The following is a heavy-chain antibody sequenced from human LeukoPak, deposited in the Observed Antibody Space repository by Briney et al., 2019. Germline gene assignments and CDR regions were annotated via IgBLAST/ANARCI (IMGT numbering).Heavy chain of an antibody. D-gene: IGHD4-17*01. J-gene: IGHJ5*02. V-gene: IGHV1-18*01. CDR3: ARDDYGEPGWFDP. CDR2: ISGYDGNT. Sequence: ASVKVSCKASGYTFSSYGISWVRQAPGQGLEWMGWISGYDGNTKYAQKLQGRVSLTTDSSTSTVYMELRSLRSDDTAVYYCARDDYGEPGWFDPWGQGTLVTVSS. CDR1: GYTFSSYG.